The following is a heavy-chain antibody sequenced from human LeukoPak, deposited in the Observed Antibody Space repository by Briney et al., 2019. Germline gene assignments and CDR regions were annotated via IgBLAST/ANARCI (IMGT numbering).Heavy chain of an antibody. D-gene: IGHD4-23*01. V-gene: IGHV5-51*01. J-gene: IGHJ4*02. CDR2: SYPTDSDT. CDR3: AISLGGNYGVDY. CDR1: ADSSISYW. Sequence: ASADSSISYWICCWRRMPAKNRLWMMVSYPTDSDTNYSPSFQGQVTISADKSISTASLQWSSLKASDTAMYYCAISLGGNYGVDYWGQGTLVTVSS.